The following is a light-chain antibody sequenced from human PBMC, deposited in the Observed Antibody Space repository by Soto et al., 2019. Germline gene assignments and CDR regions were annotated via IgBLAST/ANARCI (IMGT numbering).Light chain of an antibody. CDR1: QSISSW. CDR3: QQYNSYLYT. V-gene: IGKV1-5*01. J-gene: IGKJ2*01. CDR2: DAS. Sequence: DIQMTQSPSTLSASVGDRVTITCRASQSISSWLAWYQQKPGKAPKLLIYDASSLESGVPSRFSGSGSGTDFTLTSSRLHPDDFATYYCQQYNSYLYTFGQGTKLEIK.